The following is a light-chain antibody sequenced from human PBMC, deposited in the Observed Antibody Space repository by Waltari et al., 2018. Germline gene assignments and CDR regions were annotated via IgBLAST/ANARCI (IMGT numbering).Light chain of an antibody. CDR2: GAS. Sequence: EIVMTQSPATLSVSPGERATLSCRASQSVSSNLAWYQQKPGQAPRLLIYGASTRATGIPDRFSGSGSGTDFTLTISRLEPEDFAVYYCQHYGTSPEVTFGGGTKVEIK. J-gene: IGKJ4*01. CDR3: QHYGTSPEVT. CDR1: QSVSSN. V-gene: IGKV3-20*01.